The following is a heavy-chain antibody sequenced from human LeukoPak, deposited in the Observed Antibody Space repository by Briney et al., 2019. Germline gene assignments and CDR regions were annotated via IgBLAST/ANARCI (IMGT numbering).Heavy chain of an antibody. V-gene: IGHV4-34*01. CDR2: IYHSGST. Sequence: SSVTLSLTCAVYGGSFSGYYWSWIRQPPGKGLEWIGSIYHSGSTYYNPSLKSRLTISADTSKNQFSLRLSSVTAADTAVYYCVRVDNGGNYFDYWGQGTLVTVSS. D-gene: IGHD4-23*01. J-gene: IGHJ4*02. CDR1: GGSFSGYY. CDR3: VRVDNGGNYFDY.